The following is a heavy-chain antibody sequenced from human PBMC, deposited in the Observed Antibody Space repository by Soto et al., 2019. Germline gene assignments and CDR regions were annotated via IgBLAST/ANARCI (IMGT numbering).Heavy chain of an antibody. CDR3: ARAIAAAGTDY. CDR2: INHSGST. Sequence: QVQLQQWGAGLLKPSETLSLTCAVYGGSFSGYYWSWIRQPPGKGLEWIGEINHSGSTNYNPSLKSRVTISVDTSKNQFSLKLSSVTAADTVVYYCARAIAAAGTDYWGQGTLVTVSS. CDR1: GGSFSGYY. J-gene: IGHJ4*02. V-gene: IGHV4-34*01. D-gene: IGHD6-13*01.